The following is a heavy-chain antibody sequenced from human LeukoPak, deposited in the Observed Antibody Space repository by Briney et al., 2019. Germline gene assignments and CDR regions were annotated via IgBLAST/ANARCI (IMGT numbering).Heavy chain of an antibody. CDR1: GFTFSNFW. Sequence: GGSLRLSCAASGFTFSNFWMTWVRQAPGKGLEWVSYISSSGSTIYYADSVKGRFTISRDNAKNSLYLQMNSLRAEDTAVYYCAKDGLYFDYWGQGTLVTVSS. J-gene: IGHJ4*02. CDR2: ISSSGSTI. V-gene: IGHV3-48*04. CDR3: AKDGLYFDY.